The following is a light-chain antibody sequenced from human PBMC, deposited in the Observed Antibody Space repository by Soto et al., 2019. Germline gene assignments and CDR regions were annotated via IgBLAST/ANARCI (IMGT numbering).Light chain of an antibody. V-gene: IGKV3-11*01. CDR2: DAS. CDR3: QQRSGWYT. CDR1: QSVSSY. Sequence: DIVLTQSPATLSLSPGERATLSCRASQSVSSYLAWYQQKPGQAPRLLIYDASNRATGIPARFRGSGSGTDFTLTISSLEPEDFAIYYCQQRSGWYTFGQGTKLEIK. J-gene: IGKJ2*01.